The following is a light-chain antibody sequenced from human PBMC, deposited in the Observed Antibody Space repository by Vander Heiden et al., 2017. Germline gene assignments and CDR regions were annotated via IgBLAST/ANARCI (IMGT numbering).Light chain of an antibody. V-gene: IGKV3-15*01. CDR3: QQYNKWPPLT. CDR1: QSVNGN. Sequence: VTTQSPAIRSVSRAGSDTLSCRASQSVNGNLAWYQQKPGRAPRLLIYDASIRATGIPARFSGSGYGTEFTLTISSLQSEDFAIYYCQQYNKWPPLTFGGGTNV. J-gene: IGKJ4*01. CDR2: DAS.